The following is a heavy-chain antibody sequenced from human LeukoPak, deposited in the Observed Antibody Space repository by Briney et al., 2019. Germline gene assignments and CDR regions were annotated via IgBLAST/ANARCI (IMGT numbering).Heavy chain of an antibody. CDR3: ARGLELYSSGWHDAFDI. J-gene: IGHJ3*02. Sequence: PSETLSLTCAVYGGSFSGYYWSWIRQPPGKGLEWIGEINHSGSTNYNPSLKSRVTISVDTSKNQFSLKLSSVTAADTAVYYCARGLELYSSGWHDAFDIWGQGTMVTVSS. CDR2: INHSGST. D-gene: IGHD6-19*01. CDR1: GGSFSGYY. V-gene: IGHV4-34*01.